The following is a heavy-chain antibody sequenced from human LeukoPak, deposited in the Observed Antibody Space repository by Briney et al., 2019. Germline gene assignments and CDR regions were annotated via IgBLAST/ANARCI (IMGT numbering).Heavy chain of an antibody. J-gene: IGHJ3*02. D-gene: IGHD1-26*01. CDR3: ARSLRELRDAFDI. Sequence: PGGSLRLSCAASGFTFSSYWMSWVRQAPGKGLEWVANIKQDGSEKYYVDSVKGRFTISRDNTKNSLYLQMNSLRAEDTAVYYCARSLRELRDAFDIWGQGTMVTVSS. V-gene: IGHV3-7*01. CDR2: IKQDGSEK. CDR1: GFTFSSYW.